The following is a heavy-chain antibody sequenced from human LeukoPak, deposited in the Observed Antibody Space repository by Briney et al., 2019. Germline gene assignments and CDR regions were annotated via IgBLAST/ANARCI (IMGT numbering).Heavy chain of an antibody. CDR1: GFTFSSYA. CDR2: ISGSGGST. Sequence: GGSLRLSCAASGFTFSSYAMSWVRQAQGDGQERVSAISGSGGSTYYADSVKGRFTISRDNSKNTLYLQMNSLRAEDTAVYYCAKDVEGSYYGSGSYTLYYFDYWGQGTLVTVSS. V-gene: IGHV3-23*01. J-gene: IGHJ4*02. CDR3: AKDVEGSYYGSGSYTLYYFDY. D-gene: IGHD3-10*01.